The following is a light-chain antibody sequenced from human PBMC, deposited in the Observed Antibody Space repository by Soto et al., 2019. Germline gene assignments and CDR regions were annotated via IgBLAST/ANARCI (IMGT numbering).Light chain of an antibody. Sequence: QSALTQPPSASGSPGQSVAISCTGTSSDVGGYNYVSWYQQHPGTAPKLMIYEVSNRPSGVSNRFSGSKSGNTASLTISGLQGEDEADYYCSSYTSSSTLVFGGGTKLTVL. CDR1: SSDVGGYNY. CDR3: SSYTSSSTLV. V-gene: IGLV2-14*01. J-gene: IGLJ2*01. CDR2: EVS.